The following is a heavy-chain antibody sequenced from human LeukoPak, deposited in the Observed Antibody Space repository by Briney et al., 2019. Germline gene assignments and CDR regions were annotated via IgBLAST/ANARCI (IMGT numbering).Heavy chain of an antibody. CDR2: TSSDLNVK. D-gene: IGHD3-10*01. Sequence: GGSLRLSCAASGFTFSNYVIHWVRQAPGTGLEWVAVTSSDLNVKLYADSVKGRFTISRDNSRSTLYLQMNSLRPEDTAIYYCAREGYYGSGSPPSLYFDYWGQGTLVTVSS. V-gene: IGHV3-30-3*01. CDR1: GFTFSNYV. CDR3: AREGYYGSGSPPSLYFDY. J-gene: IGHJ4*02.